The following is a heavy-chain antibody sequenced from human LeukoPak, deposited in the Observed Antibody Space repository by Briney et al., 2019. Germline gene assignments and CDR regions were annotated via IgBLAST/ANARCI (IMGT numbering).Heavy chain of an antibody. D-gene: IGHD1-26*01. Sequence: PGGSLGLSCAASKFTFSNYWMHWVRHAPGKGLVWVSHINSDGSDTNYADSVKGRFTISRDNAKNTLYLQMNSLRAEDTAVYYCAREVGAIDYWGQGTLVTVSA. CDR1: KFTFSNYW. CDR3: AREVGAIDY. V-gene: IGHV3-74*01. CDR2: INSDGSDT. J-gene: IGHJ4*02.